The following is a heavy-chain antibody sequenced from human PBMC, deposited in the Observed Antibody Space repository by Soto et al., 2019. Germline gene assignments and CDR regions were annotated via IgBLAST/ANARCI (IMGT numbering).Heavy chain of an antibody. CDR2: IIPIFGTA. J-gene: IGHJ2*01. CDR1: GYSFTNFA. D-gene: IGHD2-15*01. Sequence: GASVKVSCKASGYSFTNFAMHWVRQAPGQGLEWMGGIIPIFGTANYAQKFQGRVTITADESTSTAYMELSSLRSEDTAVYYCARVVTVVKSFHYWYFDLWGRGTLVTVSS. CDR3: ARVVTVVKSFHYWYFDL. V-gene: IGHV1-69*13.